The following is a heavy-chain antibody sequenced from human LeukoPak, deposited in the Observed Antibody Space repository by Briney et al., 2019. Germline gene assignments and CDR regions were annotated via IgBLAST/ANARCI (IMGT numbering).Heavy chain of an antibody. D-gene: IGHD6-13*01. V-gene: IGHV4-4*02. Sequence: SGTLSLTCAVSGGSISSSNWWSWVRQPPGKGLEWIGEIYHSGSTNYSPSLKSRVTISVDKSKNQFSLKLSSVTAADTAVYYCARDEAPGYSSSWVKWFDPWGQGTLVTVSS. CDR2: IYHSGST. CDR3: ARDEAPGYSSSWVKWFDP. CDR1: GGSISSSNW. J-gene: IGHJ5*02.